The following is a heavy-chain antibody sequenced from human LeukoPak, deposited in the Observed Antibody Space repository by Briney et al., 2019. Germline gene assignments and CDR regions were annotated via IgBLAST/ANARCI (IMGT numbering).Heavy chain of an antibody. J-gene: IGHJ6*02. CDR1: GFTFSSYD. CDR3: ARSNPAAVTYYYGMDV. V-gene: IGHV3-13*01. Sequence: GGSLRLSCAASGFTFSSYDMHWVRQATGKGLEWDSAIGTAGDTYYPGSVKGRFTISRENAKNSLYLQMNSLRAGDTAVYYCARSNPAAVTYYYGMDVWGQGTTVTVSS. CDR2: IGTAGDT. D-gene: IGHD6-25*01.